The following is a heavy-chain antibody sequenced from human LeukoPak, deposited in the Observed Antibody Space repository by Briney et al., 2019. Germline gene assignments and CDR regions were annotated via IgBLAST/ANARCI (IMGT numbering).Heavy chain of an antibody. CDR2: IYPADSDT. Sequence: GESLKISCKGSGYNFSGYWIAWVRQMAGKGLEWMGIIYPADSDTRYSPSFQGQVTILADKSITTAYLQWSSLKASDTAMYYCATPHDATAYYYDSSGYFYWGQGTLVTVSS. CDR1: GYNFSGYW. D-gene: IGHD3-22*01. CDR3: ATPHDATAYYYDSSGYFY. V-gene: IGHV5-51*01. J-gene: IGHJ4*02.